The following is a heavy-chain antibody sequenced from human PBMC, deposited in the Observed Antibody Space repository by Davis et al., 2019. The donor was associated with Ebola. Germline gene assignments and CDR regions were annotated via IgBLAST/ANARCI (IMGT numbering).Heavy chain of an antibody. CDR2: INPNDGRT. D-gene: IGHD6-13*01. Sequence: ASVKVSCKASGYTFSNYYMHWVRQAPGQGLEWMGMINPNDGRTIYAQKFQGRVTITRDTSATTAYMDLSSLRSEDTAVYFCARLSSTWSSLYGMDVWGQGTTVTVSS. CDR1: GYTFSNYY. J-gene: IGHJ6*02. V-gene: IGHV1-46*01. CDR3: ARLSSTWSSLYGMDV.